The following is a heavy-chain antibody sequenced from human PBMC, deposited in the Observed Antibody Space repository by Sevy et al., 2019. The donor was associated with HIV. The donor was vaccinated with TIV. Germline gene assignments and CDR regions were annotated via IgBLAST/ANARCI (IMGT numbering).Heavy chain of an antibody. CDR2: IYPGDSDT. V-gene: IGHV5-51*01. D-gene: IGHD1-1*01. CDR1: GYRFTDYW. Sequence: GESLKISCKASGYRFTDYWIGWVRQTPGKGLEWMGIIYPGDSDTTYSPSFQGQVTISVDKSINTAYLQWSSLKASDTAIFYCARGARGTLPSYYYYPMDVWGQGTTVTVSS. J-gene: IGHJ6*02. CDR3: ARGARGTLPSYYYYPMDV.